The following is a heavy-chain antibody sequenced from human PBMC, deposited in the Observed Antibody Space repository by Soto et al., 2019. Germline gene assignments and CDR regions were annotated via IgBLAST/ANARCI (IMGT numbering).Heavy chain of an antibody. J-gene: IGHJ4*02. CDR2: IYSGGST. V-gene: IGHV3-53*01. Sequence: PGSSLRLSCAASGFTVSSKYMSWVLQAPGKGLEWVSVIYSGGSTYYADSVKGRFTISRDNSKNTLYLQMNSLRAEDTAVYYCARTRGGSPVPFDYWGQGTLVTVSS. CDR1: GFTVSSKY. D-gene: IGHD1-26*01. CDR3: ARTRGGSPVPFDY.